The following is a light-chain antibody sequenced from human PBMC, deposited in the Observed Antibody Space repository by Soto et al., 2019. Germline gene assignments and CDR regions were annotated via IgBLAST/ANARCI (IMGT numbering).Light chain of an antibody. Sequence: EIVFTQSPATLSLSPGERATLSCRASQSVSSYLAWYQLKPGQAPRLLIYDASNRATGIPARFSGSGSGTDFTLTISSLEPEDFAVYYCQQRSNWPPTFGQGTKLEIK. CDR2: DAS. CDR1: QSVSSY. V-gene: IGKV3-11*01. J-gene: IGKJ2*01. CDR3: QQRSNWPPT.